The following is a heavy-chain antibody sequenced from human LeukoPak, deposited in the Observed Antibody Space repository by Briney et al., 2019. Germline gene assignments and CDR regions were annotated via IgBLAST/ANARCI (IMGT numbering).Heavy chain of an antibody. V-gene: IGHV4-59*02. D-gene: IGHD1-26*01. J-gene: IGHJ4*02. CDR2: ISYSGST. CDR3: ARGQQVGNTGYYFDY. CDR1: GGSVNNY. Sequence: PSETLSLTCTVSGGSVNNYWSWIRQPPEKGLEWIGYISYSGSTNYNPSLKSRVTISLDTSKSQFSLNLNSVTAADTAVYYCARGQQVGNTGYYFDYWGQGTLVTVSS.